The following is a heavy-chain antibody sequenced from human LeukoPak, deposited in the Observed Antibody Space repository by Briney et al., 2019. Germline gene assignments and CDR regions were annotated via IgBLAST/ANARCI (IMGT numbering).Heavy chain of an antibody. Sequence: SETLSLTCTVSGGSISSSSYYWGWIRQPPGKGLEWIGSIYYSGSTYYNPSLKSRVTISVDTSKNQFSLKLSSVTAADTAVYYCARDHYYDSSLDYWGQGTLVTVSS. V-gene: IGHV4-39*02. CDR2: IYYSGST. CDR3: ARDHYYDSSLDY. J-gene: IGHJ4*02. D-gene: IGHD3-22*01. CDR1: GGSISSSSYY.